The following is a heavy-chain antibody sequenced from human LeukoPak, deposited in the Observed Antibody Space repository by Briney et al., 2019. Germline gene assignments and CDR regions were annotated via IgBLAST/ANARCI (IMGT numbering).Heavy chain of an antibody. D-gene: IGHD5-18*01. CDR2: IKSKTDSGTT. Sequence: GGSLRLSCAASGFTFSNAWMSWVRQAPGKGLEWVGRIKSKTDSGTTDYAAPVKGRFTISRDDSKNTLYLQMNSLKTEDTAVYYCTTDRGIQLWYLGYWGQGTLVTVSS. J-gene: IGHJ4*02. V-gene: IGHV3-15*01. CDR1: GFTFSNAW. CDR3: TTDRGIQLWYLGY.